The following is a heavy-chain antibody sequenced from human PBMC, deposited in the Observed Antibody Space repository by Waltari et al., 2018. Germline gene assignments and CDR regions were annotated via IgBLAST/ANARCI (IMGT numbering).Heavy chain of an antibody. CDR2: LDPEDDET. CDR1: GYTLTELS. V-gene: IGHV1-24*01. J-gene: IGHJ3*02. D-gene: IGHD2-21*01. CDR3: ATDPTCGGDCRFAFDI. Sequence: QVQLVQSGAEVTKPGASGKVSCKVSGYTLTELSRHWVRKAPGKGLEWMGGLDPEDDETIYAQKFQGRVTMTEDTSTDTAYMELSSLRSEDTALYYCATDPTCGGDCRFAFDIWGQGTMVTVSS.